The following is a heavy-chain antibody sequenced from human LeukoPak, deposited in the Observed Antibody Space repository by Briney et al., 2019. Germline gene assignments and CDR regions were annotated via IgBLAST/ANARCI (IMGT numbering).Heavy chain of an antibody. Sequence: SETLSLTCTVSNGYISNYFWSWIRQPAGKGLEWIGRIYTTGSTNYNPSLRSRVTMSVDASEKQFSLRLTSVTAADTAVYYCARAPSETRYSRASEYYFEYRGQGILVTVSS. J-gene: IGHJ4*02. CDR2: IYTTGST. D-gene: IGHD3-9*01. V-gene: IGHV4-4*07. CDR3: ARAPSETRYSRASEYYFEY. CDR1: NGYISNYF.